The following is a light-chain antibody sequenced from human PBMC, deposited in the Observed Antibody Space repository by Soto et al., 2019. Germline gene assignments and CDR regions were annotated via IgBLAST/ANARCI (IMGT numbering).Light chain of an antibody. CDR3: ISYTTSSTWV. V-gene: IGLV2-14*01. CDR1: SSDIGCYNY. Sequence: QSVLTQPASVSGSPEQSITFSCTGTSSDIGCYNYVSWYQQHPGKVPKLMIYDVSNRPSGVSNRFSGSKSGNTASLTISGLQAEDEADYYCISYTTSSTWVFGGGTKLTVL. J-gene: IGLJ3*02. CDR2: DVS.